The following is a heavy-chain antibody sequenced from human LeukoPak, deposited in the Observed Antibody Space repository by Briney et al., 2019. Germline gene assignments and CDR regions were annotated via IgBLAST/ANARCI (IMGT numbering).Heavy chain of an antibody. CDR1: GFIFSSYW. V-gene: IGHV3-7*01. CDR3: GRDAGYGYDRFDY. D-gene: IGHD5-18*01. Sequence: GGSLRLSCAASGFIFSSYWMAWVRQAPGKGLEWVANIKEDGSEKNYVDSVKGRFTISRDNAKNSLYLQMNSLRAEDTAVYYCGRDAGYGYDRFDYWGQGTQVTVSS. J-gene: IGHJ4*02. CDR2: IKEDGSEK.